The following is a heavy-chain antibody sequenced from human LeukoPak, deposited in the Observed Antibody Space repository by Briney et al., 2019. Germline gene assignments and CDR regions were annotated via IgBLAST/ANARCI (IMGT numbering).Heavy chain of an antibody. Sequence: GASVKVSCKASGYTFTSYYMHWVRQAPGQGLEWMGWINPNSGGTNYAQKFQGRVTMTRDTSISTAYMELSRLRSDDTAVYYCARSLISDYDFWSGYYKGPFDYWGQGTLVTVSS. CDR1: GYTFTSYY. CDR3: ARSLISDYDFWSGYYKGPFDY. CDR2: INPNSGGT. J-gene: IGHJ4*02. V-gene: IGHV1-2*02. D-gene: IGHD3-3*01.